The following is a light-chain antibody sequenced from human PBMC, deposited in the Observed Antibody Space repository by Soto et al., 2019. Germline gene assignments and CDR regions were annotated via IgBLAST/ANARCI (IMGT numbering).Light chain of an antibody. Sequence: DIQMTQSPSTLSASVGDRVTITCRASQSISRWLAWSQQKPGKAPKVLIYDVSSLESGVPSRFSGSGSGTEFTLTISSLQPDEFATDDCQQYNSYPWTFGQGTQVQIK. V-gene: IGKV1-5*01. CDR1: QSISRW. CDR2: DVS. CDR3: QQYNSYPWT. J-gene: IGKJ1*01.